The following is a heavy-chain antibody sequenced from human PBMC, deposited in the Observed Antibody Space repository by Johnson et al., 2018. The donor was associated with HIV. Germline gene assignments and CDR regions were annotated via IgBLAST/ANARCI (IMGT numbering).Heavy chain of an antibody. CDR3: ARAPHDAFDV. Sequence: VQLVESGGGLVQPGGSLRLSCAASGFTVSSNYMSWVRQAPGKGLEWVSVIYSGGSTYYADSVKGRFTISRDDSRNTLHLQMNSLRDEDTAVYYCARAPHDAFDVWGQGTMVTVSS. J-gene: IGHJ3*01. CDR1: GFTVSSNY. CDR2: IYSGGST. V-gene: IGHV3-66*01.